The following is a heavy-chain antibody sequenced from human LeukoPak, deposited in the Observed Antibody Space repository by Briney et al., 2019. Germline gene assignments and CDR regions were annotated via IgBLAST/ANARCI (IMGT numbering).Heavy chain of an antibody. CDR2: INHSGST. Sequence: SETLSLTCAVYVGSFIGYFWSGIRQPPAKGREWVGEINHSGSTNYNPSLKSRVTISVDTSKNQFSLKLSYVTAADTAVYSCARGRYSYGLPFDYWGQGTLVTVSS. CDR3: ARGRYSYGLPFDY. J-gene: IGHJ4*02. CDR1: VGSFIGYF. V-gene: IGHV4-34*01. D-gene: IGHD5-18*01.